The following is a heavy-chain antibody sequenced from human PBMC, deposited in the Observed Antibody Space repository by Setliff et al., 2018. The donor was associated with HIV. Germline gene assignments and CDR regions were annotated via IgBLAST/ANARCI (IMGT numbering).Heavy chain of an antibody. D-gene: IGHD2-2*01. V-gene: IGHV3-21*01. CDR1: GFTFRNYK. J-gene: IGHJ4*02. CDR3: ARDPLPCSSPSCYPPGYFDY. CDR2: ISIGSGGAI. Sequence: PGGSLRLSCAASGFTFRNYKFNWVRQAPGRGLEWVSSISIGSGGAIDYADSVQGRFTISRDNSKNSLYLQMNGLRVEDTGVYYCARDPLPCSSPSCYPPGYFDYWGQGTLVTVSS.